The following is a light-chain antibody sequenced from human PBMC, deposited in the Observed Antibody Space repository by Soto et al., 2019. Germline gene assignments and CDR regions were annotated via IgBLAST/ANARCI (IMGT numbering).Light chain of an antibody. V-gene: IGLV1-44*01. J-gene: IGLJ3*02. CDR3: AAWDDSLNAWA. CDR2: NSD. CDR1: SSNIGRNT. Sequence: QSVLTQPPSASGTPGQRVTISCSGSSSNIGRNTVKWYRQLPGTAPKLLIGNSDQRPSGVPDRFSGSQSGTSASLAISRLQSEDEADYICAAWDDSLNAWAFGGGTKLTVL.